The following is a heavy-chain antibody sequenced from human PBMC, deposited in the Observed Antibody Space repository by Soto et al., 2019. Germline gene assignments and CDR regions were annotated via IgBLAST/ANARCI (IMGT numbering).Heavy chain of an antibody. CDR3: ARDGVRMMIKSMDV. D-gene: IGHD3-16*01. V-gene: IGHV4-4*07. J-gene: IGHJ6*02. Sequence: QVQLQESGPGLLKPSETLSLTCTVSGGSISDYYWSWIRQPAGKGLEWVGRIFASGTTNYNPSLKSRVTMSVDTSNKQFSLKLSSVTAADTAIYYCARDGVRMMIKSMDVCGQGTTVTVTS. CDR2: IFASGTT. CDR1: GGSISDYY.